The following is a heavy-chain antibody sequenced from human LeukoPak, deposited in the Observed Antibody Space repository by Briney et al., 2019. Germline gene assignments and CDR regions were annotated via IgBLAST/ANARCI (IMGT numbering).Heavy chain of an antibody. CDR1: GFTFSNYA. V-gene: IGHV3-23*01. CDR3: AKARAVVVVAATNY. J-gene: IGHJ4*02. Sequence: GGSLRLSCAASGFTFSNYAMSWVRQAPGKGLEWVSTISGGGNSTYYADSVKGRFTISRDNSKNTLFLQMNSLRAEDTAVYYCAKARAVVVVAATNYWGQGTLVTVSS. D-gene: IGHD2-15*01. CDR2: ISGGGNST.